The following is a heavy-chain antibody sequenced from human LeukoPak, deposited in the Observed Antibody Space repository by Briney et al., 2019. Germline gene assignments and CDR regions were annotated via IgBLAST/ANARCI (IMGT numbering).Heavy chain of an antibody. V-gene: IGHV3-15*01. D-gene: IGHD1-26*01. J-gene: IGHJ3*02. CDR2: IKSKTDGGTS. Sequence: TGGSLRLSCATSGLTFTNAWMSWFRQAPGKGLEWVGRIKSKTDGGTSDYAAPVQGRFTISRDDSKNTLYLQMNSLKIEDTAVYYCATDPGEWEPIWGQGTMVTVSS. CDR1: GLTFTNAW. CDR3: ATDPGEWEPI.